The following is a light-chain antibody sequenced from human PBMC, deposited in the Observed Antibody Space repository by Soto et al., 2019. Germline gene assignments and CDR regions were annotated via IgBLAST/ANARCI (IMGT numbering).Light chain of an antibody. CDR3: QQRTRWPMT. Sequence: EIVLTQSPGTLSLSPGETATLSCRASQSVSSSYLTWYQQKGGQAPRLLIYGASSRATGTPDRISGDGSGTDYTLTISSLEPDDFAVYYCQQRTRWPMTFGQGTRLEIK. J-gene: IGKJ5*01. CDR2: GAS. V-gene: IGKV3D-20*02. CDR1: QSVSSSY.